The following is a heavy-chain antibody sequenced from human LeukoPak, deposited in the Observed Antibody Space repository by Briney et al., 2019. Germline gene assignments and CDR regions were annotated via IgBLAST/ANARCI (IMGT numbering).Heavy chain of an antibody. J-gene: IGHJ4*02. D-gene: IGHD6-19*01. CDR3: TRHRLADTTEFAY. CDR1: GFTVSDNY. V-gene: IGHV3-53*05. Sequence: GGSLRLSCAASGFTVSDNYMSWVRLPPGKGLEFVSALYPGGKTYYADSVKGRFFISSDTSKNTVDAQMTSLRAEDTAMYYCTRHRLADTTEFAYWGQGTLVTVSS. CDR2: LYPGGKT.